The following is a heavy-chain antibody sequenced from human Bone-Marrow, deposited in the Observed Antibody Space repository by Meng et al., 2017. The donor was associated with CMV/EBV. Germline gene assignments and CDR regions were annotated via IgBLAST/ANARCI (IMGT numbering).Heavy chain of an antibody. J-gene: IGHJ4*02. CDR2: INPNSGGT. CDR1: GYTFTGYY. CDR3: ASGNYDFWSGYLLDY. V-gene: IGHV1-2*02. Sequence: ASVKVSCKASGYTFTGYYMHWVRQAPGQGLEWMGWINPNSGGTNYAQKFQGRVTMTRDTSISTAYMELSRLRSDDTAVYYCASGNYDFWSGYLLDYWGQGTLVTVPQ. D-gene: IGHD3-3*01.